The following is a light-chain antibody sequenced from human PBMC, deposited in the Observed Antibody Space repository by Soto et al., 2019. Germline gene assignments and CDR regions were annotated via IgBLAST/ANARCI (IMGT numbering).Light chain of an antibody. J-gene: IGKJ1*01. CDR1: QTISSW. V-gene: IGKV1-5*03. Sequence: DIQMTQSPSSLSGSVGYRVTITCRASQTISSWLAWYQQKPGKDPKLLIYKASTLKSGVPSRFSGSGSGTDFTLTISSLQPDEFATYDCQHYNSYSEAFGQVTKVEIK. CDR3: QHYNSYSEA. CDR2: KAS.